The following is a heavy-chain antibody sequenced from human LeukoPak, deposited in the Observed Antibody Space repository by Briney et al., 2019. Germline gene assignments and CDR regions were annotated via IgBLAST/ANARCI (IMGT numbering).Heavy chain of an antibody. J-gene: IGHJ4*02. V-gene: IGHV3-23*01. Sequence: GGSLRLSCVGSGFSFSTYDMGWVRQTPGKGLEWVSAISITGGYTEAADSVKGRFTISRNSSQNTLFLQMHSLRAEDTAVYYCAKKPATIKFPFDIWGQGTLVTVSP. CDR2: ISITGGYT. CDR3: AKKPATIKFPFDI. CDR1: GFSFSTYD. D-gene: IGHD5-24*01.